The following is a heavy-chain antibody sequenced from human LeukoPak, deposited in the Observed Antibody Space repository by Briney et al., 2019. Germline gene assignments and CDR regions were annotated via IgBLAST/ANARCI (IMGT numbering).Heavy chain of an antibody. J-gene: IGHJ4*02. CDR2: IKQDGSEK. Sequence: PGGSLRLSCAASGFTFSSYWMSWVRQAPGKGLEWVANIKQDGSEKYYVDSVKGRFTISRDNAKNSLYLQMNSLRAEDTAVYYCASLRLGYSGSYYFDYWGQGTLVTVSS. CDR1: GFTFSSYW. V-gene: IGHV3-7*01. CDR3: ASLRLGYSGSYYFDY. D-gene: IGHD1-26*01.